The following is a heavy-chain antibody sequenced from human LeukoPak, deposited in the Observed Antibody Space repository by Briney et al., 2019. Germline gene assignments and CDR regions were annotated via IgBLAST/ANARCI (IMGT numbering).Heavy chain of an antibody. D-gene: IGHD6-6*01. V-gene: IGHV1-46*01. J-gene: IGHJ4*02. CDR3: ARDRYSSSYENYYFEY. Sequence: ASVKVSCKASGYTXTRYYMHWVRQAPGQGLEWMGIINPSGGSTSYAQKFEGRVTTTRDTSTSTVYMELSSLRSEDTAVYYCARDRYSSSYENYYFEYWGQGTLVTVSS. CDR1: GYTXTRYY. CDR2: INPSGGST.